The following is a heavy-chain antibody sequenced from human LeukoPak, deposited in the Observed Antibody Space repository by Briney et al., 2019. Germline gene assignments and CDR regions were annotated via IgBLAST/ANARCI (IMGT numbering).Heavy chain of an antibody. Sequence: GGSLRLSCAASGFTFSSYAMHWVRQAPGKGLEWVSFKRCDGSNKYYADSVKGRFTISRDNSKNTLYLQMNSLRAEDTAVYYCARGIGYYYYMDVWGKGTTVTVSS. D-gene: IGHD2-15*01. J-gene: IGHJ6*03. CDR1: GFTFSSYA. CDR3: ARGIGYYYYMDV. CDR2: KRCDGSNK. V-gene: IGHV3-30*02.